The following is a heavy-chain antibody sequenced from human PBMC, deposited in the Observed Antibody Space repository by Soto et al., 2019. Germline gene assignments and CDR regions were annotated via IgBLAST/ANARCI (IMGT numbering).Heavy chain of an antibody. CDR1: GGSISSSNW. D-gene: IGHD6-13*01. V-gene: IGHV4-4*02. J-gene: IGHJ6*02. Sequence: SETLSLTCAVSGGSISSSNWWSWVRQPPGKGLEWIGEIYHSGSTNYNPSLKSRVTISVDKSKNQFSLKLSSVTAADTAVYYCARDLFISSSDLLAAAGPGGLDVWGQGTTVTVSS. CDR3: ARDLFISSSDLLAAAGPGGLDV. CDR2: IYHSGST.